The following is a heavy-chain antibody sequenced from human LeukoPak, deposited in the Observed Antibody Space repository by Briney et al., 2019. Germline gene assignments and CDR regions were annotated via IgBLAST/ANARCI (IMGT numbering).Heavy chain of an antibody. CDR2: INHSGSA. CDR3: ARGVATYYYDSSGYFHFDY. D-gene: IGHD3-22*01. V-gene: IGHV4-34*01. Sequence: SETLSLTCAVSGGSFSGYYWTWIRQPPGKGLEWIGEINHSGSANYNPSLMSRVTISLDTSKNQFSLKLSSVTAADTAVYYCARGVATYYYDSSGYFHFDYWGQGTLVTVSS. CDR1: GGSFSGYY. J-gene: IGHJ4*02.